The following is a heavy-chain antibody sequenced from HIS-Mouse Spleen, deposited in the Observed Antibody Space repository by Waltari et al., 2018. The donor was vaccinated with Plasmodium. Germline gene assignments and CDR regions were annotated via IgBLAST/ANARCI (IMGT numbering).Heavy chain of an antibody. CDR2: ISYDGSNK. V-gene: IGHV3-30*18. D-gene: IGHD6-13*01. J-gene: IGHJ4*02. CDR1: GFTLSRYG. CDR3: AKDRRSSSWYVDY. Sequence: QVQLVESGGGVVQPGRSLRLPCAASGFTLSRYGMHWVRQAPGKGLEWVAVISYDGSNKYYADSVKGRFTISRDNSKNTLYLQMNSLRAEDTAVYYCAKDRRSSSWYVDYWGQGTLVTVSS.